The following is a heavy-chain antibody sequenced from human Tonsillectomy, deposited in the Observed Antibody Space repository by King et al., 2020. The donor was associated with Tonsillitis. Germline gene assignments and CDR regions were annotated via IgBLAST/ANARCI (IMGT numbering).Heavy chain of an antibody. D-gene: IGHD5/OR15-5a*01. V-gene: IGHV3-30*04. CDR2: ISYDGSNK. Sequence: VQLVESGGGVVQPERSLRLSCAASGFTFSSYAMHWVRQAPGKGLEWVAVISYDGSNKYYADSVKGRFTISRDNSKNTLYLQMNSLRAEDTAVYYCAGAFSVLDYFDYWGQGTLVSVSS. CDR1: GFTFSSYA. J-gene: IGHJ4*02. CDR3: AGAFSVLDYFDY.